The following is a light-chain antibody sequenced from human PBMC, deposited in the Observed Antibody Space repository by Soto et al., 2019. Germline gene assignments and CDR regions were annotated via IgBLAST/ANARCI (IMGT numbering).Light chain of an antibody. CDR3: GSYTGSIYV. V-gene: IGLV2-14*01. J-gene: IGLJ1*01. Sequence: QSALTQPASVSGSPGQSITISCTGTSSDVGGYKFVSWYQQHPGKAPKLMVYEVSNRPSGVSSRFSGSKSGNTASLTISGLKAEDQDDSYCGSYTGSIYVFGPGTKVTV. CDR2: EVS. CDR1: SSDVGGYKF.